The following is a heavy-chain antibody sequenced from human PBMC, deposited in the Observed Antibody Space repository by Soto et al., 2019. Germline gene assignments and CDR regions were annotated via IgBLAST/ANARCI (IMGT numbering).Heavy chain of an antibody. CDR3: ARDIGYNWNYVPRGLLDV. D-gene: IGHD1-7*01. V-gene: IGHV1-2*04. Sequence: ASVKVSCKPSGYTFPGYYMHWVRQAPGHGLEWMGWINPNSGGTNYAQKLQGWVTMTRDTSISTAYMELSRLRSDDTAVDYCARDIGYNWNYVPRGLLDVWGKGTTVTVSS. J-gene: IGHJ6*04. CDR1: GYTFPGYY. CDR2: INPNSGGT.